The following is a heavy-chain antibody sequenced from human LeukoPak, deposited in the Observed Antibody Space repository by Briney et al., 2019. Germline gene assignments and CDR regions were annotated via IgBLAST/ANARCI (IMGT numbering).Heavy chain of an antibody. V-gene: IGHV4-61*05. CDR1: GVSISTSRYY. J-gene: IGHJ4*02. Sequence: SETLSLTCTVSGVSISTSRYYWGWIRQPPGKGLEWIGYFYYSGSTNYNPSLKSRVTISVDTSKNQFSLKLSSVTAADTAVYYCARDYDDILTGGFDYWGQGTLVTVSS. D-gene: IGHD3-9*01. CDR2: FYYSGST. CDR3: ARDYDDILTGGFDY.